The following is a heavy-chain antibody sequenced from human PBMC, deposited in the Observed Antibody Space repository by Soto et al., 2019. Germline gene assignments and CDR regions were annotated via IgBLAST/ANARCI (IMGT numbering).Heavy chain of an antibody. J-gene: IGHJ6*02. D-gene: IGHD1-26*01. CDR1: GYTFTGYY. CDR2: INPNSGGT. V-gene: IGHV1-2*04. Sequence: ASVKVSCKAPGYTFTGYYMHWVRQAPGQGLEWMGWINPNSGGTNYAQKFQGWVTMTRDTSTSTAYMELRSLRSDDTAVYYCARDPGATATGYYYGMDVWGQGTTVTVSS. CDR3: ARDPGATATGYYYGMDV.